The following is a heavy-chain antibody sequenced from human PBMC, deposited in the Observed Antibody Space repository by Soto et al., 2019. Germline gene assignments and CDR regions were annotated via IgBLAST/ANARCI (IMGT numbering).Heavy chain of an antibody. Sequence: PGGSLRLSCAASGFTFGTYRMNWVRQAPGKGPEWLSGINSDGTISSYADSVKGRFTISRDNARNTLSLQMNSLRADDTAVYYCARLSGDHSAFFSYGMDAWGQGTTVTVSS. CDR2: INSDGTIS. CDR1: GFTFGTYR. D-gene: IGHD2-21*01. J-gene: IGHJ6*02. V-gene: IGHV3-74*01. CDR3: ARLSGDHSAFFSYGMDA.